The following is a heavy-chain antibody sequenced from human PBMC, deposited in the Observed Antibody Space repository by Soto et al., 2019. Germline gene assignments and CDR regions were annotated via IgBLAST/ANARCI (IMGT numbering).Heavy chain of an antibody. V-gene: IGHV3-74*01. CDR2: INSDGRST. CDR3: ARGAGGYYYMDV. CDR1: GFTFSSYW. Sequence: EVQLVESGGGLVQPGGSLRLSCAASGFTFSSYWMHWVRQAPGKGLVWVSRINSDGRSTNYADSVKGRFTICRDNAKNTVYLQMNSLRVEDTAVYYCARGAGGYYYMDVWGKGTTVTVSS. D-gene: IGHD3-10*01. J-gene: IGHJ6*03.